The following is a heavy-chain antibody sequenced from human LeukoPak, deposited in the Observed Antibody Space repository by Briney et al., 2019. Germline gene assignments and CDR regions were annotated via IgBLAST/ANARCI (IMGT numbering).Heavy chain of an antibody. Sequence: SETLSLTCTVSGGSISSGSYYWSWIRQPAGKGLEWIGRIYTSGSTNYNPSLKSRVTISVDTSKNQFSLKLSSVTAADTAVYYCARDRSSSSDGHFDYWGQGTLVTVSS. CDR1: GGSISSGSYY. V-gene: IGHV4-61*02. CDR2: IYTSGST. J-gene: IGHJ4*02. D-gene: IGHD6-6*01. CDR3: ARDRSSSSDGHFDY.